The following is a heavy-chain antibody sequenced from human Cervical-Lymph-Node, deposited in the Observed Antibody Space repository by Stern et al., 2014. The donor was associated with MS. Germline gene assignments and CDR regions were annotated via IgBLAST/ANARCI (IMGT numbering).Heavy chain of an antibody. CDR1: GFTFSSYA. J-gene: IGHJ4*02. Sequence: EMPLVESGGGLVQPGGSLRLSCAASGFTFSSYAMHWVRQAPGTGLEYVSVISTNGDRTHYANSVKGRFTISRDNSKNTLYLQMGSLRAEDMAVYYCARDLAGGGLDYWGQGTLVTVSS. V-gene: IGHV3-64*01. CDR2: ISTNGDRT. CDR3: ARDLAGGGLDY. D-gene: IGHD3-16*01.